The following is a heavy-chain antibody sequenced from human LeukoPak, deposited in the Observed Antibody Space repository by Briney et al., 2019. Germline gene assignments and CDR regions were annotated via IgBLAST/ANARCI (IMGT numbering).Heavy chain of an antibody. CDR3: ARDLHYGSGSHQDENFDY. CDR1: GFTFSSYE. Sequence: PGGSLRLSCAASGFTFSSYEMNWVRQAPGKGLEWVSYISSSGSTIYYADSVKGRFTISRDNAKNSLYLQMNSLRAEDTAVYYCARDLHYGSGSHQDENFDYWGQGTLVTVSS. D-gene: IGHD3-10*01. CDR2: ISSSGSTI. V-gene: IGHV3-48*03. J-gene: IGHJ4*02.